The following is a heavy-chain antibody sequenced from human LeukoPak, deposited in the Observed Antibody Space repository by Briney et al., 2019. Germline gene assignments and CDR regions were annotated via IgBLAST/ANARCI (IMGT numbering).Heavy chain of an antibody. V-gene: IGHV3-30*03. Sequence: GGSLRLSCAASGFIFRSYGMHWVRQAPGKGLEWVAVISYDGSNKYYADSVKGRFTISRDNSKNTLYVQMNSLRAEDTAVYYCVTDRDFWSGYPFDYWGQGTLVTVSS. D-gene: IGHD3-3*01. CDR1: GFIFRSYG. J-gene: IGHJ4*02. CDR3: VTDRDFWSGYPFDY. CDR2: ISYDGSNK.